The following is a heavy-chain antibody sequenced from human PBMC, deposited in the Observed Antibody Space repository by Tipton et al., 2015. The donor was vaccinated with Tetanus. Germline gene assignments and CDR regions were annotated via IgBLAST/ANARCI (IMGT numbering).Heavy chain of an antibody. D-gene: IGHD6-19*01. CDR2: VHNSGST. Sequence: LSLTCTVSGGSISTYYWSWVRQPPGRGLEWIGNVHNSGSTKYSPSLRSRVTLSVDTSKNQFSLKLSAVTAADTAVYYCARIGWPQQNKPAFDLWGQGTMVTVSP. CDR1: GGSISTYY. V-gene: IGHV4-59*01. J-gene: IGHJ3*01. CDR3: ARIGWPQQNKPAFDL.